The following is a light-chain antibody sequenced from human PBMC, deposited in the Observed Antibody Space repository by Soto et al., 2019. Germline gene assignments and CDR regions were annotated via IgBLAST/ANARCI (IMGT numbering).Light chain of an antibody. CDR1: QSVSRSY. Sequence: EIVLTQSPGTLSLSPGDRATLSCRASQSVSRSYLGWYQQKTGQAPRLLMYGASIRAAGVQDRFSGSGSGTEFTLTISRLEPEDFTVYYCHHYETFGQGTKVDIX. V-gene: IGKV3-20*01. CDR3: HHYET. CDR2: GAS. J-gene: IGKJ1*01.